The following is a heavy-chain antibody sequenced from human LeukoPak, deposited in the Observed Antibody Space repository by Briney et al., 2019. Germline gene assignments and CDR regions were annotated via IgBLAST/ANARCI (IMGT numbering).Heavy chain of an antibody. Sequence: ASVKVSCKASGYTFTGYYMHWVRQAPGQGLEWMGWINPNSGGTNYAQKFQGRVTMTRDTSISTAYMELSRLRSDDTAVYYRARAGGKYDSRTVGYWGQGTLVTVSS. V-gene: IGHV1-2*02. J-gene: IGHJ4*02. CDR1: GYTFTGYY. CDR2: INPNSGGT. CDR3: ARAGGKYDSRTVGY. D-gene: IGHD3-22*01.